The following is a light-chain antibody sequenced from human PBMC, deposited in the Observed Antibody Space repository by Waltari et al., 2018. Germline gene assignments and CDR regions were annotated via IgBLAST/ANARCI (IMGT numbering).Light chain of an antibody. J-gene: IGLJ3*02. CDR1: SSAVGSYNL. V-gene: IGLV2-23*03. CDR2: EGS. Sequence: QSALTQPASVSGSPGQSITISCTGTSSAVGSYNLVSWYQQHPGKAPKLRIYEGSKRPSGVSNRFSGSKSGNTASLTISGLQAEDEADYYCCSYAGSSTFAVFGGGTKLTVL. CDR3: CSYAGSSTFAV.